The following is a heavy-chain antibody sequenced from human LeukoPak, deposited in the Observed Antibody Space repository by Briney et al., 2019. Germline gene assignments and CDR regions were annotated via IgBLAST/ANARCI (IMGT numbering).Heavy chain of an antibody. V-gene: IGHV3-64*01. CDR1: GFTFSSYP. CDR3: AREYYYEELDY. CDR2: ISSNGDST. Sequence: GGSLRLSCTASGFTFSSYPMHWVRQAPGKGLEYVSGISSNGDSTYYANSVKGRFTISRDNSKNTLYLQMGSLRAEDMAVYYCAREYYYEELDYWGQGTLVTVSS. D-gene: IGHD3-22*01. J-gene: IGHJ4*02.